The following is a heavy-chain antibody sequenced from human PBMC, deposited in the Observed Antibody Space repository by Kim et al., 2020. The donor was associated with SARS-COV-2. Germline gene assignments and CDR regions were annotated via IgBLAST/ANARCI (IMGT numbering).Heavy chain of an antibody. V-gene: IGHV3-23*01. D-gene: IGHD3-10*01. J-gene: IGHJ6*02. Sequence: GGSLRLSCAASGFSFSSYAMTWVRQAPGKGLEWVSSISVSGGGTYYADSVKGRFIISRDNSKNTLYVQMNSLRAEDTAVYYCARRDSMAGNGMDVWGQGTTVTVS. CDR1: GFSFSSYA. CDR2: ISVSGGGT. CDR3: ARRDSMAGNGMDV.